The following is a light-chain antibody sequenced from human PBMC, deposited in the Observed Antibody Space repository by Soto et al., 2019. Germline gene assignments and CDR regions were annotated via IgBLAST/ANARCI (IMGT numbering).Light chain of an antibody. CDR2: ANS. CDR3: CSYAGSYTFV. J-gene: IGLJ1*01. V-gene: IGLV1-40*01. CDR1: SSNIGAGYD. Sequence: QSVLTQPPSVSGAPGQRVTISCTGSSSNIGAGYDVHWYQQLPGTAPKLLIYANSNRPSGVPGRFSGSKSGTSASLAITGLQAEDEADYYCCSYAGSYTFVFGIGTKVTVL.